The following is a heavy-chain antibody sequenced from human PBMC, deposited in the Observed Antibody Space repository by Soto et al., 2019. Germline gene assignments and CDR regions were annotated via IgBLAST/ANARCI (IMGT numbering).Heavy chain of an antibody. CDR3: ARGDWFDP. J-gene: IGHJ5*02. V-gene: IGHV4-4*02. Sequence: PSETLSLTCAVSGASISSEQYWTWVRQPPGKGLEWIGDIHHSGSTNNNPSLRSRLIMSVDTSKNQFSLKLSSVTAADTAVYYCARGDWFDPRGQGTLVTV. CDR1: GASISSEQY. CDR2: IHHSGST.